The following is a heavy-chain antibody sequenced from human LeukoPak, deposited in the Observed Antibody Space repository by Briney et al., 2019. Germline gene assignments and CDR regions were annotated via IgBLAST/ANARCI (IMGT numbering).Heavy chain of an antibody. V-gene: IGHV4-31*03. CDR3: ARVSSGYYWSIDD. D-gene: IGHD3-22*01. Sequence: PSQTLSLTCTVSGGSISSGCYYWSWLRQHPGKGLEWIGYIEYGGSTYYNPSLKSRVTISVDTSKNQFSLKLSSVTAADTAVYYWARVSSGYYWSIDDWGQGTLVTVPS. J-gene: IGHJ4*02. CDR1: GGSISSGCYY. CDR2: IEYGGST.